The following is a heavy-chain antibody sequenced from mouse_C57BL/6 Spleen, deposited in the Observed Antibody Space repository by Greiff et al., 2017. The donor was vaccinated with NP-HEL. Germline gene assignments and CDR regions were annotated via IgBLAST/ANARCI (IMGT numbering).Heavy chain of an antibody. CDR3: TRDYYGSSYKAMDY. D-gene: IGHD1-1*01. CDR2: IYPGNSDT. J-gene: IGHJ4*01. V-gene: IGHV1-5*01. Sequence: EVQLQQSGTVLARPGASVKMSCKTSGYTFTSYWMHWVKQRPGQGLEWIGAIYPGNSDTSYNQKFKGKAKLTAVTSASTAYMELSSLTNEDSAVYYCTRDYYGSSYKAMDYWGQGTSVTVSS. CDR1: GYTFTSYW.